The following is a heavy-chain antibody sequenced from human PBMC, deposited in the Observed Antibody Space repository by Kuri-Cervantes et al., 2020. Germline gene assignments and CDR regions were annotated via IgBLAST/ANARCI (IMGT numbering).Heavy chain of an antibody. CDR2: INHSGNT. V-gene: IGHV4-34*10. Sequence: SQTLSLTCEVHGGSFRGYHWSWIRQPPGKGLEWIGEINHSGNTNYNPSLKSRITLSVDTSKNQFFLKLSAVTAADTAVYYCATAVPFGYWGQGTPVTVSS. CDR1: GGSFRGYH. J-gene: IGHJ4*02. CDR3: ATAVPFGY.